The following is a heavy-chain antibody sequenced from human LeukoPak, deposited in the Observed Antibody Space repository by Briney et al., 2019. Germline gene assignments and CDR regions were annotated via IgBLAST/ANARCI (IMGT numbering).Heavy chain of an antibody. D-gene: IGHD7-27*01. CDR1: GGSVNSYY. Sequence: SETLSLTCSVSGGSVNSYYWSWIREPPGKGLEWIGYIYTTGRTNYNPSLKSRVTISVDTSKNQFSLKLSSVTAADTAVYYCAKILGSGVWYGFDIWGQGTMVTVSS. CDR2: IYTTGRT. J-gene: IGHJ3*02. CDR3: AKILGSGVWYGFDI. V-gene: IGHV4-4*09.